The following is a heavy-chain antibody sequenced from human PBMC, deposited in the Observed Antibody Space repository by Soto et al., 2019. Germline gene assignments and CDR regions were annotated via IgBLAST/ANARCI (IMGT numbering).Heavy chain of an antibody. CDR2: ISGSGGIT. CDR3: AKDEDQEVTGPLYY. J-gene: IGHJ4*02. Sequence: GASLRLSFTASGFTFSDYAMSWVRQAPGKGLEWVSAISGSGGITYFADSVKGRITISRDNSKNTLFLQMSSMRADDPSVYYSAKDEDQEVTGPLYYWGQGTLVTVSS. D-gene: IGHD2-21*02. V-gene: IGHV3-23*01. CDR1: GFTFSDYA.